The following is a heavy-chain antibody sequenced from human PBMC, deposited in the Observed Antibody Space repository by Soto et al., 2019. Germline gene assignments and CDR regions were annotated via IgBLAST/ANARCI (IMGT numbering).Heavy chain of an antibody. Sequence: SETLSLTCAVSGGSISSGGYSWSWIRKPPGKGLEWIGYIYYSGSTNYNPSLKSRVTISVDTSKNQFSLKLSSVTAADTAVYYCARAYGGYADYWGQGALVTVSS. V-gene: IGHV4-61*08. J-gene: IGHJ4*02. CDR3: ARAYGGYADY. CDR1: GGSISSGGYS. D-gene: IGHD5-12*01. CDR2: IYYSGST.